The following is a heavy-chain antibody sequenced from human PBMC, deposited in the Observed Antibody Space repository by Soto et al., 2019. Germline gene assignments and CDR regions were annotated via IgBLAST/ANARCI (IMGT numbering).Heavy chain of an antibody. V-gene: IGHV4-4*02. CDR1: GGSISTNNW. J-gene: IGHJ4*02. Sequence: QVQLQESGPGLVKPSGTLSLTCAVSGGSISTNNWWSWVRQPPGKGLEWIGEIYHTGGTNYNPSLKSRVAXSVDKSKTQFSLNLNSVTAADTAVYYGARENGAGTYMGVDYWGQGTLVTVSS. D-gene: IGHD3-10*01. CDR2: IYHTGGT. CDR3: ARENGAGTYMGVDY.